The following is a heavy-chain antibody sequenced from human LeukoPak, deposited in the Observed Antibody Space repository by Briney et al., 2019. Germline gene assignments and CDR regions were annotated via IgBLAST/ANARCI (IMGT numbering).Heavy chain of an antibody. CDR2: INPNSGGA. V-gene: IGHV1-2*02. D-gene: IGHD1-26*01. CDR1: GYTFTGYY. Sequence: ASVKVSCKTSGYTFTGYYIHWVRQASGQGREWVAWINPNSGGAKYSQQFQGRVTLTRDTSISTAYMELSRLTSDDTAVYYCARGHSDIWYSLGHWGQGTLVTVSA. CDR3: ARGHSDIWYSLGH. J-gene: IGHJ4*02.